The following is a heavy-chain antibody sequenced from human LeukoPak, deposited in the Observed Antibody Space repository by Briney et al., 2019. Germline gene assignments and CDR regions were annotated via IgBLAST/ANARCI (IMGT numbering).Heavy chain of an antibody. J-gene: IGHJ4*02. V-gene: IGHV1-69*01. D-gene: IGHD2-15*01. Sequence: SVKVSCKASGGTFSNYGISWVRQAPGQGLEWMGGIIPISRTVQYAQKFRDRVTLTADESTNTAFMELSSLRSEDTATYYCASLGHCSGGNYYTYYFDDWGQGTLVTVSS. CDR2: IIPISRTV. CDR1: GGTFSNYG. CDR3: ASLGHCSGGNYYTYYFDD.